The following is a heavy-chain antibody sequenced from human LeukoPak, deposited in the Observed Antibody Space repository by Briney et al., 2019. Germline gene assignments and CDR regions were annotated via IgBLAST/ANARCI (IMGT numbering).Heavy chain of an antibody. CDR1: GYSFTSYW. CDR3: ARRRKAYDSSGYYLYYFDY. D-gene: IGHD3-22*01. CDR2: IYPSDSYT. V-gene: IGHV5-10-1*01. Sequence: GGSLKISCKGSGYSFTSYWINWVRQMPGKGLEWMGRIYPSDSYTNYSPSFQGHVTISADKSISTAYLQWSSLKASDTAMYYCARRRKAYDSSGYYLYYFDYWGQGTLVTVSS. J-gene: IGHJ4*02.